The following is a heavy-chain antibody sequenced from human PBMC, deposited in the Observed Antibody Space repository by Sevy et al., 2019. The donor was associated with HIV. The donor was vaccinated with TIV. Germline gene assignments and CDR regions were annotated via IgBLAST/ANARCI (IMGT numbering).Heavy chain of an antibody. CDR1: GGTFSDYI. CDR3: AKLSSCGGSCYYFDS. Sequence: ASVKVSCKASGGTFSDYIILWVRQAPGQGFEWMGGIIPLSGTVNYAQRFQGRLTITVDSSTSTAYMELYTLRFDDTAVYYCAKLSSCGGSCYYFDSWGQGTLVTVSS. J-gene: IGHJ4*02. D-gene: IGHD2-15*01. V-gene: IGHV1-69*13. CDR2: IIPLSGTV.